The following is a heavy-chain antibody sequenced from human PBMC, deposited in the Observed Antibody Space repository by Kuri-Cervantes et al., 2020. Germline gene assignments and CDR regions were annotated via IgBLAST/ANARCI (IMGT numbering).Heavy chain of an antibody. J-gene: IGHJ6*02. Sequence: GESLKIFCAASGFTFSSYGMHWVRQAPGKGLEWVAVIWYDGSNKYYADSVKGRFTISRDNSKNTLYLQMNSLRAEDTAVYYCARGGLWFGELFLYYYYGMDVWGQGTTVTVSS. V-gene: IGHV3-33*01. CDR3: ARGGLWFGELFLYYYYGMDV. CDR2: IWYDGSNK. D-gene: IGHD3-10*01. CDR1: GFTFSSYG.